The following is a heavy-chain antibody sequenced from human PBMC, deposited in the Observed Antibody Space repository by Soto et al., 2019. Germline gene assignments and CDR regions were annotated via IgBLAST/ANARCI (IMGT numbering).Heavy chain of an antibody. CDR2: IYESGSA. J-gene: IGHJ4*02. V-gene: IGHV4-30-2*01. D-gene: IGHD3-3*01. Sequence: QLQLQESGSGLVKPSQTLSLTSAVSGGYITSVGYSWSWIRQAPGKGLELLGYIYESGSAYYNTSRKSRVTISIDNSMNQFSLKLISVTDADTAVYYFARGSTYYSPYFDYWGQGTLVTVSS. CDR3: ARGSTYYSPYFDY. CDR1: GGYITSVGYS.